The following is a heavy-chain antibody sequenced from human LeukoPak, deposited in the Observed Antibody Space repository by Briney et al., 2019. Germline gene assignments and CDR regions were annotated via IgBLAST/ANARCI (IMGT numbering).Heavy chain of an antibody. D-gene: IGHD1-26*01. CDR3: TRQGRYSGSYLADY. CDR2: IRSKAISYAT. CDR1: GFTFSGSA. Sequence: GSLRLSCAASGFTFSGSAMHWVRQASGKGLGWVGRIRSKAISYATAYAASVKGRFTISRDDSKNTAYLQMNSLKTEDTAVYYCTRQGRYSGSYLADYWGQGTLVTVSS. V-gene: IGHV3-73*01. J-gene: IGHJ4*02.